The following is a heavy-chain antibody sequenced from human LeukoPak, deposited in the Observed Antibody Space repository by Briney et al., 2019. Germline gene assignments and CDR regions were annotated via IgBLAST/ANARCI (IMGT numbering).Heavy chain of an antibody. CDR1: GFTFSSYW. Sequence: GGSLRLSCAASGFTFSSYWMSWVREAPGKGLEWVANINRDESDKYYVDSVKGRFTISRDNAKNSLYLQMNSLRAEDTALYYCAKNVYSLYWGQGTLVTVSS. J-gene: IGHJ4*02. CDR3: AKNVYSLY. CDR2: INRDESDK. V-gene: IGHV3-7*03. D-gene: IGHD5/OR15-5a*01.